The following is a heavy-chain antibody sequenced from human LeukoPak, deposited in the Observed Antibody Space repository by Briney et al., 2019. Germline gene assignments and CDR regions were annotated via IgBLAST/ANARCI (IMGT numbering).Heavy chain of an antibody. CDR1: GFTFSSDA. CDR3: AKDSRVLLWFGEPYYYYMDV. V-gene: IGHV3-23*01. CDR2: ISGSGGST. J-gene: IGHJ6*03. D-gene: IGHD3-10*01. Sequence: GGSLRLSCAASGFTFSSDAMSWVRQAPGKGLEWVSAISGSGGSTYYADSVKGRFTISRDNSKNTLYLQMNSLRAEDTAVYYCAKDSRVLLWFGEPYYYYMDVWGKGTTVTVSS.